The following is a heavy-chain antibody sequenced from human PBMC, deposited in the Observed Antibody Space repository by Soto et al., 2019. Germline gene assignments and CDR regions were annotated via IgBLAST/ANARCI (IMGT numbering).Heavy chain of an antibody. Sequence: QVQLVQSGAEVKKPGASVKVSCKVSGYTLNEVAMHWVRQAPGKGLEWLGGFDPDEAETIYAQHFQGRVTMTEDTSTDTVYMELSSLRSDDTALYFCTTYHGDYNFYHWGQGTLVTFSS. CDR1: GYTLNEVA. CDR2: FDPDEAET. J-gene: IGHJ5*02. D-gene: IGHD4-17*01. V-gene: IGHV1-24*01. CDR3: TTYHGDYNFYH.